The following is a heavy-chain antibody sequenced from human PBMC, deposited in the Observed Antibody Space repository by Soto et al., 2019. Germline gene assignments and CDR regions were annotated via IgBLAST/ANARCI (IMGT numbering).Heavy chain of an antibody. V-gene: IGHV3-23*01. D-gene: IGHD3-10*01. CDR2: GSGDST. Sequence: GSGDSTYYADSVKGRFTISRDNSKNTLYLQMNSLRAEDTAVYYCAKRASGSYFDYWGQGTLATVSS. CDR3: AKRASGSYFDY. J-gene: IGHJ4*02.